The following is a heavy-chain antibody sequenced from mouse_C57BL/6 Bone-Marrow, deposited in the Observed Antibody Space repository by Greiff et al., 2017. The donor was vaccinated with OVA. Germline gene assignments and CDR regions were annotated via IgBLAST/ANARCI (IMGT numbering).Heavy chain of an antibody. Sequence: EVKVVESGGGLVQSGRSLRLSCATSGFTFSDFYMEWVRQAPGKGLEWIAASRNKANDYTKEYSASVKGRFIVSRDTSQSILYLQMNALRAEDTAIYYCAIVSGLRRDYYAMDYWGQGPSVTVSS. D-gene: IGHD2-4*01. CDR3: AIVSGLRRDYYAMDY. CDR1: GFTFSDFY. V-gene: IGHV7-1*01. CDR2: SRNKANDYTK. J-gene: IGHJ4*01.